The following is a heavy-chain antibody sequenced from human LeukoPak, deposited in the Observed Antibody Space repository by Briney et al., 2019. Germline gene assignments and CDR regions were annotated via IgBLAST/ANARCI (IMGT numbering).Heavy chain of an antibody. CDR2: IIPIFGTA. CDR3: AYRNSGSYNGDAFDI. D-gene: IGHD1-26*01. CDR1: GYTFTDYY. V-gene: IGHV1-69*13. Sequence: GASVKVSCKASGYTFTDYYMHWARQAPGQGLEWMGGIIPIFGTANYAQKFQGRVTITADESTSTAYMELSSLRSEDTAVYYCAYRNSGSYNGDAFDIWGQGTMVTVSS. J-gene: IGHJ3*02.